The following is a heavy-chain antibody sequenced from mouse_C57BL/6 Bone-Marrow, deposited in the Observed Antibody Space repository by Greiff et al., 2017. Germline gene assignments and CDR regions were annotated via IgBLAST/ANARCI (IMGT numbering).Heavy chain of an antibody. CDR3: TSLGDY. D-gene: IGHD3-3*01. CDR2: IDPENGDT. J-gene: IGHJ2*01. V-gene: IGHV14-4*01. CDR1: GFNIKDDY. Sequence: EVQLQQSGAELVRPVASVKLSCTASGFNIKDDYMHWVKQRPEQGLEWIGWIDPENGDTAYASKFQGKDTITADTSSNTAYLQLSSLTSEDTAVYYCTSLGDYWGQGTTLTVSS.